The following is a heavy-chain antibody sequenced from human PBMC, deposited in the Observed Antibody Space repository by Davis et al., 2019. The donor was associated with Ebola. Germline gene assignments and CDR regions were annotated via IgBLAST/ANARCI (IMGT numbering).Heavy chain of an antibody. D-gene: IGHD5-12*01. Sequence: GGSLRLSCAASGFTVRSTYMSWVRQAPGKGLEWVSVIYSGGTTRYADYADSVKGRFTISRDYSKNTLYLQMNSLRAEDTGIYYCTRVTGYDKPIEYWGQGTLVTVSS. CDR2: IYSGGTTRYA. V-gene: IGHV3-66*01. CDR1: GFTVRSTY. CDR3: TRVTGYDKPIEY. J-gene: IGHJ4*02.